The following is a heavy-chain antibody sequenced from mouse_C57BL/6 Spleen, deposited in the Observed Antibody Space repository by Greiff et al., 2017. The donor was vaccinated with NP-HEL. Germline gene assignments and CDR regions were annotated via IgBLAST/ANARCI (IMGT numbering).Heavy chain of an antibody. CDR1: GFNIKDDY. Sequence: VQLQQSGAELVRPGASVKLSCTASGFNIKDDYMHWVKQRPEQGLEWIGWIDPENGDTEYASKFQGKATITADTSSNTAYLQLSSLTSEDTAVYYCTTRYYYGSSYVGYWGQGTTLTVSS. J-gene: IGHJ2*01. CDR3: TTRYYYGSSYVGY. CDR2: IDPENGDT. D-gene: IGHD1-1*01. V-gene: IGHV14-4*01.